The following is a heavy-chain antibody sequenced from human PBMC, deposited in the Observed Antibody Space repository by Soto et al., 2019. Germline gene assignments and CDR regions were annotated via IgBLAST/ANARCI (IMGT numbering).Heavy chain of an antibody. J-gene: IGHJ4*02. CDR2: ISAYNGHT. CDR1: GYTFTSYR. D-gene: IGHD3-22*01. V-gene: IGHV1-18*01. CDR3: ARARDSSGYCLKVGALWDY. Sequence: ASVKVSCKASGYTFTSYRISWVRQAPGQGLEWMGWISAYNGHTNYAQKLQGRVTMTTDTSTSTAYMELRSLRSDDAAVYYCARARDSSGYCLKVGALWDYWGQGTLVTVSS.